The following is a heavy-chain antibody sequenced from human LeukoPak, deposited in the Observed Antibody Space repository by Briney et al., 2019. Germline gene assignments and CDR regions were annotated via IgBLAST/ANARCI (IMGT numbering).Heavy chain of an antibody. J-gene: IGHJ2*01. CDR2: IYHSGNT. CDR1: GYSISSGYY. CDR3: ARATSYSDTSVYVGFVCHFYV. Sequence: SETLSLTCAVSGYSISSGYYWGWIRQPPGKGLEWVGSIYHSGNTYYNPSLKSRVTISVDTFKNQFSLKLSSVTAADVAVYYCARATSYSDTSVYVGFVCHFYVWGRGILVTVSS. D-gene: IGHD3-22*01. V-gene: IGHV4-38-2*01.